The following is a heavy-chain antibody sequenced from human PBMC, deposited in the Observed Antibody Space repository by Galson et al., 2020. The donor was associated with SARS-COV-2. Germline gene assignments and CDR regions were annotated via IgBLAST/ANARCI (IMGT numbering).Heavy chain of an antibody. V-gene: IGHV3-23*01. CDR1: GFTFSSYA. CDR3: AKETSPSGNYFDY. CDR2: ISGSAGTT. D-gene: IGHD3-10*01. Sequence: TGGSLRLSCAASGFTFSSYAMSWVRQAPGKGLEWVSAISGSAGTTYYADPVKGRFTISRDNSKNTLYLQLNSLIAEDTAVYYCAKETSPSGNYFDYWGQGTLVTVSS. J-gene: IGHJ4*02.